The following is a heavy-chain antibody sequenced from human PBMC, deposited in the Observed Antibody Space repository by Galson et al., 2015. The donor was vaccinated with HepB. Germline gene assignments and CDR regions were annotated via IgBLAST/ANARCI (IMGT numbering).Heavy chain of an antibody. CDR1: GFNFSDYY. J-gene: IGHJ3*02. V-gene: IGHV3-11*03. Sequence: SLRLSCAASGFNFSDYYMTWIRQAPGKGLEWVSYISRSSSYTNYADSVKGRFTISRDNARDSLYLQMDSLRAEDTAVYYCASANYEFRGDPWDAFDIWGQGTMVTVSS. CDR2: ISRSSSYT. CDR3: ASANYEFRGDPWDAFDI. D-gene: IGHD3-10*01.